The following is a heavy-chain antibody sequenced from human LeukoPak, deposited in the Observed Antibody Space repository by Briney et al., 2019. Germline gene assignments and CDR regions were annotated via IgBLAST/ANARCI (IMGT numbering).Heavy chain of an antibody. CDR2: ISGSGGST. V-gene: IGHV3-11*04. Sequence: GGSLRLSCAASGFTFSDYYMSWIRQAPGKGREWVSAISGSGGSTYYAYSVKGRFTISRDHAKNTLYLQMNSLSAEDTAVYYCAREVSGSSYFDYWGQGTPVTVSS. CDR3: AREVSGSSYFDY. J-gene: IGHJ4*02. CDR1: GFTFSDYY. D-gene: IGHD1-26*01.